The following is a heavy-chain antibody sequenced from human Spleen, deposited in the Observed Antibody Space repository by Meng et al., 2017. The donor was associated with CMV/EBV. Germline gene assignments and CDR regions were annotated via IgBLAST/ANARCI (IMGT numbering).Heavy chain of an antibody. Sequence: GESLKISCAASGFTVSSNYMSWVRQAPGKGLEWVSVIYSGGSTYYADSVKGRFTISRDNVKNSLYLQMNFLRVEDTAVYYCATDQNPHWGQGTLVTVSS. CDR3: ATDQNPH. V-gene: IGHV3-66*01. CDR1: GFTVSSNY. J-gene: IGHJ4*02. CDR2: IYSGGST.